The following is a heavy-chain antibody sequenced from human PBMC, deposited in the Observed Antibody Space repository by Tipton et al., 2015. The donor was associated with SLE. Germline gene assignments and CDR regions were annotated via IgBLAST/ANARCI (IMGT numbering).Heavy chain of an antibody. D-gene: IGHD6-13*01. CDR1: ACSISSAYS. J-gene: IGHJ6*02. V-gene: IGHV4-38-2*02. CDR3: ARHSSSWLFHYGMDV. Sequence: TLSLTCTVSACSISSAYSWGWIRQPPGKGLEWIGTIYHSGSTYYNPSLKSRVTISVETSKNEFSLKLTSVTAADTAVYYCARHSSSWLFHYGMDVWGQGTTVTVSS. CDR2: IYHSGST.